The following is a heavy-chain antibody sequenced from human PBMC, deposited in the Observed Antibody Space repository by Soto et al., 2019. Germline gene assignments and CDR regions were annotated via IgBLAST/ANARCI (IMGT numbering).Heavy chain of an antibody. CDR2: VNHSGST. CDR1: GGSFSGYY. D-gene: IGHD3-22*01. CDR3: ARAYGYYDSSGYYYYYYGMDV. Sequence: PSETLSLTCAVYGGSFSGYYWSWIRPPPGKGLEWIGEVNHSGSTNYNPSLKSRVTISVDTSKNQFALKLSPVAAADTAVYYCARAYGYYDSSGYYYYYYGMDVWGRGTTVTVSS. J-gene: IGHJ6*02. V-gene: IGHV4-34*01.